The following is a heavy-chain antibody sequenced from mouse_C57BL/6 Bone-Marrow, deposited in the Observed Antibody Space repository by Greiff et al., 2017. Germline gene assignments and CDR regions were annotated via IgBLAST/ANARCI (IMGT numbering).Heavy chain of an antibody. CDR3: ARDRTWSWFAY. Sequence: EVHLVESGGGLVKPGGSLKLSCAASGFTFSSYAMSWVRQTPEKRLEWVATISAGGSYTYYPDNVKGRFTIARDKAKNNLYMKMSHLKSEDTAMYYCARDRTWSWFAYWGQGTLVTVSA. J-gene: IGHJ3*01. CDR2: ISAGGSYT. V-gene: IGHV5-4*01. CDR1: GFTFSSYA.